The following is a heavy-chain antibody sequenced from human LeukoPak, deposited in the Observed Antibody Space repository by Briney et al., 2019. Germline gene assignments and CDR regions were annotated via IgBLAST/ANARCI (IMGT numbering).Heavy chain of an antibody. J-gene: IGHJ5*02. CDR3: ARGYCSSTSCSHYTWFDP. CDR2: IYYSGST. Sequence: PSETLSLTCTVSGGSIRSYYWSWIRQPPGKGLEWIGYIYYSGSTNYNPSLKSRVTISVDTSKNQFSLKLSSVTAADTSVYYCARGYCSSTSCSHYTWFDPWGQGTLVTVSS. V-gene: IGHV4-59*01. CDR1: GGSIRSYY. D-gene: IGHD2-2*01.